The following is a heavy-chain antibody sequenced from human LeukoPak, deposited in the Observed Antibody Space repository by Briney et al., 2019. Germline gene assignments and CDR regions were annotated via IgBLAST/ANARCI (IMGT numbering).Heavy chain of an antibody. Sequence: GASVKVSCKASGYSFTTYAIQWVRQAPGQRLEWMGWINAGNGNTKYSQKFQGRVTITRDTSASTAYMELSSLRSEDTAVYYCARARCTNGVCYFSFDYWGQGTLVTVSS. D-gene: IGHD2-8*01. CDR2: INAGNGNT. J-gene: IGHJ4*02. V-gene: IGHV1-3*01. CDR3: ARARCTNGVCYFSFDY. CDR1: GYSFTTYA.